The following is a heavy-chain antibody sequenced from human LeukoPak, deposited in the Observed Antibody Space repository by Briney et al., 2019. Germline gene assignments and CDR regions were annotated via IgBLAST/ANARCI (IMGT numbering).Heavy chain of an antibody. CDR2: IYYSGST. CDR1: GGSFSGYY. V-gene: IGHV4-39*01. J-gene: IGHJ4*02. Sequence: ETLSLTCAVYGGSFSGYYWGWIRQPPGKGLEWIGSIYYSGSTYYNPSLKSRVTISVDTSKNQFSLKLSSLTAADTAVYYCARRDPGIAVGGIDYWGQGTLVTVSS. CDR3: ARRDPGIAVGGIDY. D-gene: IGHD6-19*01.